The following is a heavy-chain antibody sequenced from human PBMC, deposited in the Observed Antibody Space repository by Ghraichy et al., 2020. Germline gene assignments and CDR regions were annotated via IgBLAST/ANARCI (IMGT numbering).Heavy chain of an antibody. Sequence: GESLNISCAASGFTVSSNYMSWVRQAPGKGLEWVSVIYSGGSTYYADSVKGRFTISRDNSKNTLYLQMNSLRAEDTAVYYCARDIVGATYYYYGMDVWGQGTTVTVSS. V-gene: IGHV3-66*01. J-gene: IGHJ6*02. CDR1: GFTVSSNY. CDR2: IYSGGST. CDR3: ARDIVGATYYYYGMDV. D-gene: IGHD1-26*01.